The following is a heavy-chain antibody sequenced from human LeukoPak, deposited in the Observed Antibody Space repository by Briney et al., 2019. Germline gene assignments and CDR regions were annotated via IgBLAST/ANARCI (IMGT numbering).Heavy chain of an antibody. D-gene: IGHD3-10*01. CDR2: ISWISGSI. V-gene: IGHV3-9*01. Sequence: PGRSLRLSCAASGFTFDDYAMHWVRQAPGKGLEWVSGISWISGSIGYADSVKGRFTISRDNAKNSLYLQMNSLRAEDTALYYCAKDGGSGSYYYDYWGQGTLVTVSS. CDR1: GFTFDDYA. CDR3: AKDGGSGSYYYDY. J-gene: IGHJ4*02.